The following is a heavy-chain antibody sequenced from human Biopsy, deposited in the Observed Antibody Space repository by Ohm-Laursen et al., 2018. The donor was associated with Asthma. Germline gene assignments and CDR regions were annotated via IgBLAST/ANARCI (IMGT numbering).Heavy chain of an antibody. Sequence: ASVKVSCRASGATFSRKAFSGVQQAPEQGLAGMGGSTPIFGPSNYAQKFQGRVTFTADESTSSAYMELSSLRSEDSAVYYCAREVSTVDYGYYYFAMDVWGQGTTVTVSS. V-gene: IGHV1-69*13. D-gene: IGHD4-17*01. CDR2: STPIFGPS. CDR3: AREVSTVDYGYYYFAMDV. J-gene: IGHJ6*02. CDR1: GATFSRKA.